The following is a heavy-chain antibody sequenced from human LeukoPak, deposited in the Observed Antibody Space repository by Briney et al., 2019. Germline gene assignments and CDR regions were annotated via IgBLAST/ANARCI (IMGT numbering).Heavy chain of an antibody. J-gene: IGHJ3*02. D-gene: IGHD2-21*02. CDR2: ISGSGGST. CDR1: GFTLSSYA. Sequence: GSLKLSCAASGFTLSSYAMSWVRQAPGKGLEWVSAISGSGGSTYYADSVKGRFTISRDNSKSTLYLQMNSLRAEDTAVYYCAKFGGGDWYAFDIWGQGTMVTVSS. V-gene: IGHV3-23*01. CDR3: AKFGGGDWYAFDI.